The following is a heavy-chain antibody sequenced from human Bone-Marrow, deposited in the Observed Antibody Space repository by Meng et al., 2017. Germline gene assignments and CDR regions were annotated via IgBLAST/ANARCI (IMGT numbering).Heavy chain of an antibody. CDR1: GDSVSSNSAT. Sequence: QVQLQQSGPGLVKPSQTLPLTCAISGDSVSSNSATWNWIRQSPSRGLEWLGRTYYRSRWYSDYAVSVQSRITINPDTSKNQFSLQLNSLTPEDSAVYYCGRDGTSWYFFDYWGQGTLVTVSS. J-gene: IGHJ4*02. CDR3: GRDGTSWYFFDY. CDR2: TYYRSRWYS. V-gene: IGHV6-1*01. D-gene: IGHD1-1*01.